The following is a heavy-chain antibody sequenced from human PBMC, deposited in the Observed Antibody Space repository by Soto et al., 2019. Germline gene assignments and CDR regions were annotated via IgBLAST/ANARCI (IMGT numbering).Heavy chain of an antibody. V-gene: IGHV3-23*01. CDR2: ISAGGSDT. CDR1: GFVFSDYA. J-gene: IGHJ4*02. CDR3: ASVPIWCGSSSCYTGGFDS. Sequence: EVQLLDSGGGWVQPGGSLRLSCVASGFVFSDYAMSWVRQAPGKGLEWVSAISAGGSDTYYADSVKGRFTVSSVNSKNTLYLQMNTLRAEDTAIYYCASVPIWCGSSSCYTGGFDSWGQGTLVTVSS. D-gene: IGHD2-2*01.